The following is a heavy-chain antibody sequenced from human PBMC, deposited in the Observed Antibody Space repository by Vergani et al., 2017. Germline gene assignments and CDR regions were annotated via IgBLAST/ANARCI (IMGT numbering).Heavy chain of an antibody. J-gene: IGHJ6*03. V-gene: IGHV4-34*01. CDR3: ARSPPMDV. CDR2: INNSGST. CDR1: GGSFSGYY. Sequence: QVQLQQWGAGLLKPSETLSLTCAVYGGSFSGYYWSWIRQPPGKGLEWIGEINNSGSTNYNPSLKSRVTISVDTSKNQFSLKLSSVTAADTAVYYCARSPPMDVWGKGTTVTVSS.